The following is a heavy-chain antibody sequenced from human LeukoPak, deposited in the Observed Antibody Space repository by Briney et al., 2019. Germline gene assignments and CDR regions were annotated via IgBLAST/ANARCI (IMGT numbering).Heavy chain of an antibody. J-gene: IGHJ5*02. CDR3: ARGYYGSGSYYKFGWFDP. D-gene: IGHD3-10*01. Sequence: ASETLSLTCTVSGGSISSGGYYWSWIRQHPGKGLEWIGYIYYSGGTYYNPSLKSRVTISVDTSKNQFSLKLSSVTAADTAVYYCARGYYGSGSYYKFGWFDPWGQGTLVTVSS. CDR2: IYYSGGT. V-gene: IGHV4-31*03. CDR1: GGSISSGGYY.